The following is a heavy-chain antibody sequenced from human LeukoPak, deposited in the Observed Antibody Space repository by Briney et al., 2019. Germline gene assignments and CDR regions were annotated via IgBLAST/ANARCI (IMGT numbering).Heavy chain of an antibody. CDR3: AKARGYSGYETSFDY. CDR2: ISGSGGST. V-gene: IGHV3-23*01. D-gene: IGHD5-12*01. CDR1: GFTFSSYG. Sequence: SGGSLRLSCAASGFTFSSYGMSWVRQAPGKGLEWVSAISGSGGSTYYADSVKGRFTISRDNAKNSLYLQMNSLRAEDMALYYCAKARGYSGYETSFDYWGQGTLVTVSS. J-gene: IGHJ4*02.